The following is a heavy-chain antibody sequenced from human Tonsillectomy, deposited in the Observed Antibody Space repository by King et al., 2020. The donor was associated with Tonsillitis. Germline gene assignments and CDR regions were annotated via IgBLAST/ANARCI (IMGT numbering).Heavy chain of an antibody. CDR1: GYTFTNYG. D-gene: IGHD2-2*01. CDR3: ARTRGLWWFDP. CDR2: ISVYNGDT. Sequence: VQLAQSGAEVKKPGASVRVSCKASGYTFTNYGISWVRQAPGQGLEWMGWISVYNGDTNYAEILQGRVTMTTDTSTSTAYMELRSLRSDDTAVYYCARTRGLWWFDPWGQGTLVTVSS. J-gene: IGHJ5*02. V-gene: IGHV1-18*01.